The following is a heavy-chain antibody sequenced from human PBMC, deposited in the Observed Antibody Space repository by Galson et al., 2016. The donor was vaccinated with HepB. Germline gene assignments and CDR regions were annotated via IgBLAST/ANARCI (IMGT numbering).Heavy chain of an antibody. CDR2: ISGSGGGA. D-gene: IGHD3-10*01. CDR3: AKEGRLGDGLDV. Sequence: SLRLSCAASGFTFRSYGMNWVRQAPGKGLEWVSGISGSGGGAYYGDSVKGRFIISRDNSKNTLHLQINSRRAEDTAVYYCAKEGRLGDGLDVWGQGTTVTVSS. CDR1: GFTFRSYG. V-gene: IGHV3-23*01. J-gene: IGHJ6*02.